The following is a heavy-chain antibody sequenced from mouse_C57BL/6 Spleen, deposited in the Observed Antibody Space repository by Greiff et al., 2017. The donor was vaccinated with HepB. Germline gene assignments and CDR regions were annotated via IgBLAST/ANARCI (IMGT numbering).Heavy chain of an antibody. J-gene: IGHJ2*01. D-gene: IGHD2-4*01. V-gene: IGHV1-63*01. CDR1: GYTFTNYW. CDR3: ARSKGYDYDRGFFDY. CDR2: IYPGGGYT. Sequence: VQLQQSGAELVRPGTSVKMSCKASGYTFTNYWIGWAKQRPGHGLEWIGDIYPGGGYTNYNEKFKGKATLTADKSSSTAYMQFSSLTSEDSAIYYCARSKGYDYDRGFFDYWGQGTTLTVSS.